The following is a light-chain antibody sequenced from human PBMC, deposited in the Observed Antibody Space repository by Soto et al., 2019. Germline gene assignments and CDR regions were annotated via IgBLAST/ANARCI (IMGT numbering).Light chain of an antibody. CDR2: AAS. J-gene: IGKJ1*01. Sequence: AIHVTQSPSSLSASVGDRVTITCRASQGIKYDLGWYQLKPGRAPRLLIYAASNLQSGVTSRFSGSGSGTDLNLPISSLYPEDFATYYYLPDYNFSAWTFGQGTKGEI. V-gene: IGKV1-6*01. CDR3: LPDYNFSAWT. CDR1: QGIKYD.